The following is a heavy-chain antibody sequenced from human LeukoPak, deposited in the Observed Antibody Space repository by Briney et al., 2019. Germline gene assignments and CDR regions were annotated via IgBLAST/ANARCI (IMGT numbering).Heavy chain of an antibody. CDR2: TYTSGST. D-gene: IGHD3-10*01. CDR3: ARVSRWFGDLGDYGFDY. Sequence: SETLSLTCTVSGDSISNYYWSWIRQPAGKGLEWIGRTYTSGSTNYNPSLKSRVTMSVDTSKNQFSLKLRSVTAADTAVYFCARVSRWFGDLGDYGFDYWGQGTLVTVSS. V-gene: IGHV4-4*07. CDR1: GDSISNYY. J-gene: IGHJ4*02.